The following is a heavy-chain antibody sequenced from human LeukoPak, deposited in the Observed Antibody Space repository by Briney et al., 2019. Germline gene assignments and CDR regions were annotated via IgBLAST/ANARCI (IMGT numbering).Heavy chain of an antibody. Sequence: EASVTVSCKASGGTFSSYAISWVRQAPGQGLEWMGGIIPIFGTANYAQKFQGRVTITADESTSTAYMELSSLRSEDTAVYYCARDQDISSNNWFDPWGQGTLVTVSS. CDR2: IIPIFGTA. D-gene: IGHD2-15*01. CDR3: ARDQDISSNNWFDP. J-gene: IGHJ5*02. V-gene: IGHV1-69*13. CDR1: GGTFSSYA.